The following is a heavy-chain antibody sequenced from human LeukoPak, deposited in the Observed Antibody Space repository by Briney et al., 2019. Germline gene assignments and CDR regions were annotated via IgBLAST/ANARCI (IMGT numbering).Heavy chain of an antibody. CDR3: ARAGRSSSPGYFDD. CDR2: ISYDGSNK. V-gene: IGHV3-30*01. CDR1: LFTLTSYA. D-gene: IGHD6-13*01. J-gene: IGHJ4*02. Sequence: GGSPRLSSAAPLFTLTSYAIRGVRQAPGKGLRREAVISYDGSNKYYADSVKGRFTISRDNSKNTLYLQMNSLRAEDTAVYYCARAGRSSSPGYFDDWGQGPLVTVSS.